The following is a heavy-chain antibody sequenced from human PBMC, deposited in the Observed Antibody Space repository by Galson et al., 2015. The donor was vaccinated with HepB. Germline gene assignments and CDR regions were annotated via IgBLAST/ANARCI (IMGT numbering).Heavy chain of an antibody. D-gene: IGHD3-3*01. CDR1: GGSISSGNR. CDR3: ARVPFGPPPIFGDSGYFGY. Sequence: ETLSPTCAVSGGSISSGNRWSRVRSPPGQGLVWIGEIHHRGSTYYNPSLKSRVTISVDKSKNHFSLKLSSVTAAETAIYYCARVPFGPPPIFGDSGYFGYWGQGTLVTVSS. V-gene: IGHV4-4*02. J-gene: IGHJ4*02. CDR2: IHHRGST.